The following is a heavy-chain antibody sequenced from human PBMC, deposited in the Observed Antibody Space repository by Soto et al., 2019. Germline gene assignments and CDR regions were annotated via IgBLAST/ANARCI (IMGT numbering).Heavy chain of an antibody. Sequence: QVHLQDSGPGLVRPSETLSLTCSVSGGPINSHYWSWIRQPPGKGLEYIGHIYYSGDSDSNSSLKSRVTMSVDTSKDQFSLRLASVTAADTAVYFCASITCSSLRCYVVAGNGFDPWGQGILVTVSS. CDR2: IYYSGDS. CDR1: GGPINSHY. D-gene: IGHD2-2*01. J-gene: IGHJ5*02. CDR3: ASITCSSLRCYVVAGNGFDP. V-gene: IGHV4-59*11.